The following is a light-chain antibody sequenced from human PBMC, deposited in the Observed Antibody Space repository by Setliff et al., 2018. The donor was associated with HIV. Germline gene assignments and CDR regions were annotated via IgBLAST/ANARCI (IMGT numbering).Light chain of an antibody. CDR1: NIGSKS. Sequence: YELTQPPSVSVAPGKTARITCGGNNIGSKSVHWYQQKPGQAPVLVVYDDNDRHSGIPERFSGSNSGNTATLTISRVEAGDEADYYCQVWDSSSDHHVFGTGTKVTV. V-gene: IGLV3-21*03. CDR2: DDN. J-gene: IGLJ1*01. CDR3: QVWDSSSDHHV.